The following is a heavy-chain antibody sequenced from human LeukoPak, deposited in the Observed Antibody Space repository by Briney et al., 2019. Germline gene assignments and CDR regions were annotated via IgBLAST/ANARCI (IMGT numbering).Heavy chain of an antibody. Sequence: GGSLRLSCAASGFTFSSYGMHWVRQAPGKGLEWMAVISYDGSNKYYADSVKGRFTISRDNSKNTLDLQMNSLRAEDTAVYYCAKEVEVTAFDYWGQGTLVIVSS. D-gene: IGHD2-21*02. CDR1: GFTFSSYG. V-gene: IGHV3-30*18. CDR2: ISYDGSNK. CDR3: AKEVEVTAFDY. J-gene: IGHJ4*02.